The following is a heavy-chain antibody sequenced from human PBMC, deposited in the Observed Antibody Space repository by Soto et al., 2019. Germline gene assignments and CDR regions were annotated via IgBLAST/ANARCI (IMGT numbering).Heavy chain of an antibody. Sequence: SETLSLTCTVSGGSISSGGYYWSWIRQHPGKGLEWIGYIYYSGSTYYNPSLKSRVTISVDTSKNQFSLKLSSVTAADTAVYYCARVGGYYYDSSGYYYVDYWGQGTLVTVSS. D-gene: IGHD3-22*01. V-gene: IGHV4-31*03. CDR2: IYYSGST. CDR1: GGSISSGGYY. CDR3: ARVGGYYYDSSGYYYVDY. J-gene: IGHJ4*02.